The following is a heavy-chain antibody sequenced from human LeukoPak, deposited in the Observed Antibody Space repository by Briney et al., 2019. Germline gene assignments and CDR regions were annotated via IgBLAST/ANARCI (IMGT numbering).Heavy chain of an antibody. D-gene: IGHD3-10*01. V-gene: IGHV4-4*07. J-gene: IGHJ4*02. CDR2: INSNGDT. CDR3: ARDRALDGSAQLDC. CDR1: GGSISSYH. Sequence: SSETLSLTCTVSGGSISSYHWIWIRQPAGKGREWIGRINSNGDTVYNPSLKSRATMSLDMTNNQFSLKLSCVTAADTAVYDCARDRALDGSAQLDCWGPGTLVTVSS.